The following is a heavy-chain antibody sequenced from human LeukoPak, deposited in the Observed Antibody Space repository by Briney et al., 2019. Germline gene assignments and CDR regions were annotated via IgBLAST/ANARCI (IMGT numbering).Heavy chain of an antibody. J-gene: IGHJ4*02. CDR2: INPNSGGT. Sequence: ASVKVSCKASGYTFTGYYMHWVRQAPGQGLEWMGWINPNSGGTNYAQEFQGWVTMTRDTSISTAYMELSRLRSDDTAVYYCAVNRRGMAAAGTDGDYYLDYWGQGTLVTVSS. CDR3: AVNRRGMAAAGTDGDYYLDY. CDR1: GYTFTGYY. V-gene: IGHV1-2*04. D-gene: IGHD6-13*01.